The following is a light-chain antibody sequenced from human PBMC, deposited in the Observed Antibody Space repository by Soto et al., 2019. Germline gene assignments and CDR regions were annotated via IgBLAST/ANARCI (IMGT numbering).Light chain of an antibody. CDR2: LGS. V-gene: IGKV2-28*01. CDR1: QSLLHSNGYNY. CDR3: MQALQTAWT. Sequence: DIVMTQSPLSLPVTPGGPASISCRSSQSLLHSNGYNYLDWYLQKPGQSPQLLIYLGSNQASGVPDRFSGSGSGTDFTLKISRVEAEDVGVYYCMQALQTAWTFGQGTKVDIK. J-gene: IGKJ1*01.